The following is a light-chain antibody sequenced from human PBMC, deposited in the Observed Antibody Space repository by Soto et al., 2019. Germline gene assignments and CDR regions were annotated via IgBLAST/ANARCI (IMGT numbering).Light chain of an antibody. CDR3: QQRSDWPPIT. V-gene: IGKV1-5*01. CDR2: TAS. J-gene: IGKJ5*01. CDR1: QTISSW. Sequence: DIQMTQSPSTLSGSVGDRVTITCRASQTISSWLAWYQQKPGKAPNLLIYTASSLQSAVPSRFSGSGSGTDFTLTISSVEPEDFGVYYCQQRSDWPPITFGQGTRLEIK.